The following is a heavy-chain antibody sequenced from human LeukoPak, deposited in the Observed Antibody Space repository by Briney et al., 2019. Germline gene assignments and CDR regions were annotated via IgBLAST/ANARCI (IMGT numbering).Heavy chain of an antibody. J-gene: IGHJ4*02. V-gene: IGHV3-48*04. CDR2: IGIDSGNT. Sequence: PGGSLRLSCTASGFPFSDYSMDWVRQAPGKRLEWISYIGIDSGNTKYADSVRGRFTVSADNAKNSLFLQMTSLRVEDTAVYYCARDHNYAFDNWGQGTLVSVSS. CDR3: ARDHNYAFDN. CDR1: GFPFSDYS. D-gene: IGHD1-1*01.